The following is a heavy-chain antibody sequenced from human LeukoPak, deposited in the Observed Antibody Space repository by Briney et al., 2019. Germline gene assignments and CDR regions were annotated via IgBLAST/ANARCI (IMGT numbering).Heavy chain of an antibody. J-gene: IGHJ4*02. V-gene: IGHV3-7*01. Sequence: TGGSLRLSCAASGFTLSSYWMSWVRQAPGKGLEWVANINQDGSEKYYVDSVKGRFTISRDNAKNSLYLQMNSLRAEDTAVYYCARKYTGSGSYSLWGQGTLVTVSS. CDR3: ARKYTGSGSYSL. CDR1: GFTLSSYW. D-gene: IGHD3-10*01. CDR2: INQDGSEK.